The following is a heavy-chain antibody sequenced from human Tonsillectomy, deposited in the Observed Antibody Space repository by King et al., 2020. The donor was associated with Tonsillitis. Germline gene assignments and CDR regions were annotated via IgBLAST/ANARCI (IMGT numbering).Heavy chain of an antibody. CDR3: ARDTDSGSLDY. CDR2: IWYDGSNK. J-gene: IGHJ4*02. D-gene: IGHD6-19*01. V-gene: IGHV3-33*01. Sequence: VQLVESGGGVVQPGRSLRLSCAASGFTISSYGMHWVRQAPGKGLEWVAVIWYDGSNKYYADSVKGRFTISRDNSKNTLYLQMNSLRAEDTAVYYCARDTDSGSLDYWGQGTLVTVSS. CDR1: GFTISSYG.